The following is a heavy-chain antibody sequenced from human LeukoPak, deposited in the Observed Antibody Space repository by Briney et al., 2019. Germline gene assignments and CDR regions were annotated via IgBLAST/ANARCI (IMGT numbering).Heavy chain of an antibody. J-gene: IGHJ4*02. CDR3: VRGNALVVTGLADY. D-gene: IGHD2-2*01. V-gene: IGHV1-18*01. CDR2: ISAYNGNT. Sequence: GASVKVSCKASGYTFTSYGISWVRQAPGQGLEWMGWISAYNGNTNYAQKLQGRVTMTTDTSTSTAYMELRSLRSDDTAVYYCVRGNALVVTGLADYWGQGTLVTVSS. CDR1: GYTFTSYG.